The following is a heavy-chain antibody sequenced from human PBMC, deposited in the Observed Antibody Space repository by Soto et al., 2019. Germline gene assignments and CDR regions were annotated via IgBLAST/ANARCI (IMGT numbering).Heavy chain of an antibody. Sequence: GGSLRLSCASSVFTFSSYAMSCVRHSPGKGLEWVSAISGSGGSTYYADSVKGRFTISRDNSKNTLYLQMNSLSAEDTAVYYCAKGRGFQYWGQATLVIVSS. CDR3: AKGRGFQY. V-gene: IGHV3-23*01. J-gene: IGHJ4*02. CDR2: ISGSGGST. CDR1: VFTFSSYA.